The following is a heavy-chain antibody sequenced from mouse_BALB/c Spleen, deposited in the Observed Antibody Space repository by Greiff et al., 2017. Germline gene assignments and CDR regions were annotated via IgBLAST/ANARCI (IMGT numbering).Heavy chain of an antibody. D-gene: IGHD1-1*01. V-gene: IGHV2-9*02. Sequence: VQLVESGPGLVAPSQSLSITCTVSGFSLTSYGVHWVRQPPGKGLEWLGVIWAGGSTNYNSALMSRLSISKDNSKSQVFLKMNSLQTDDTAMYYSARDPQDFPYYYGSRDYYAMDYWGQGTSVTVSS. CDR2: IWAGGST. CDR3: ARDPQDFPYYYGSRDYYAMDY. J-gene: IGHJ4*01. CDR1: GFSLTSYG.